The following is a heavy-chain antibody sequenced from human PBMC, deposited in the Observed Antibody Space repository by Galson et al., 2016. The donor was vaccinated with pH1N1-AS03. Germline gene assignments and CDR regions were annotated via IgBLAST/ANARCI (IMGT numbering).Heavy chain of an antibody. Sequence: SLRLSCAASELTFSNYYMSWVRQAPGKGLEWVATIEEDGSQKYYGDSVRGRFTISRDNAKNSLHLQMDSLRADDTATYYCAREYTSGKPTHYDSWGQGTLVTVSS. V-gene: IGHV3-7*03. J-gene: IGHJ4*02. CDR3: AREYTSGKPTHYDS. CDR1: ELTFSNYY. CDR2: IEEDGSQK. D-gene: IGHD6-19*01.